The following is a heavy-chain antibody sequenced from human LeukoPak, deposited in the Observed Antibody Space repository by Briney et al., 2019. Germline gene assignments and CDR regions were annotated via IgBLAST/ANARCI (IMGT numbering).Heavy chain of an antibody. Sequence: SETLSLTCTVSGGSISSYYWSWIRQPPGKGLEWIGYIYYSGSINYNPSLKSRVTISVDTSKNQFSLKVSSVTAADTAVYYCARGNWYLDSWGQGTLVTVSS. V-gene: IGHV4-59*01. CDR3: ARGNWYLDS. D-gene: IGHD1-1*01. CDR1: GGSISSYY. CDR2: IYYSGSI. J-gene: IGHJ4*02.